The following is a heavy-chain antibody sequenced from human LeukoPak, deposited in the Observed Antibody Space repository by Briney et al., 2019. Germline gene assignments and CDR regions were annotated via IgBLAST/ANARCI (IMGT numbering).Heavy chain of an antibody. CDR2: ISSSGSTI. V-gene: IGHV3-11*01. CDR3: AKDRMIVVVFDAFDI. D-gene: IGHD3-22*01. J-gene: IGHJ3*02. CDR1: GFTFSDYY. Sequence: NPGGSLRLSCAASGFTFSDYYMSWIRQAPGKGLEWVSYISSSGSTIYYADSVKGRFTISRDNAKNSLYLQMNSLRAEDTAVYYCAKDRMIVVVFDAFDIWGQGTMVTVSS.